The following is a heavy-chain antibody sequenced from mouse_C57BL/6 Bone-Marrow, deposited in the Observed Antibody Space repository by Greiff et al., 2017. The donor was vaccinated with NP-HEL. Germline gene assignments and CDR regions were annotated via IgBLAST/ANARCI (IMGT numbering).Heavy chain of an antibody. D-gene: IGHD1-1*01. V-gene: IGHV1-5*01. J-gene: IGHJ1*03. CDR1: GYTFTSYW. CDR2: IYPGNSDT. CDR3: GAYSVVDYWYFDG. Sequence: EVQLQQSGTVLVRPGASVKMSCKTSGYTFTSYWMHWVKQRPGQGLEWIGAIYPGNSDTSYNQKFKGKAKLTAVTSASTAYMELSSLTNEDSAVYDCGAYSVVDYWYFDGWGTGTTVTVSS.